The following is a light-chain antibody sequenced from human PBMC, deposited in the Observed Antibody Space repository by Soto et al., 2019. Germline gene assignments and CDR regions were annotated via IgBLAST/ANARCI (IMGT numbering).Light chain of an antibody. CDR1: QSVSINY. J-gene: IGKJ1*01. V-gene: IGKV3D-20*01. Sequence: EIVLTQSPATLSLSPGERATLSCGASQSVSINYLAWYQQKPGLAPRLLIYDASTRATGIPDRFSGSGSGTVFTLTISRLEPEDFAVYYCQQYSSSPWTFGQGTRVEIK. CDR3: QQYSSSPWT. CDR2: DAS.